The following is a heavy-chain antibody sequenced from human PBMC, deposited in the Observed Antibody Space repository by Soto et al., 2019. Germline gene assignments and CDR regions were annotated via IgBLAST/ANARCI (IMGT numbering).Heavy chain of an antibody. Sequence: PVGSLRLSCAASGFTFSSYAMSWVRQAPGKGLEWVSAISGSGGSTYYADSVKGRFTISRDNSKNTLYLQMNSLRAEDTAVYYCAKDRTGYSSSSPAFDYWGQGTLVTVSS. J-gene: IGHJ4*02. CDR1: GFTFSSYA. V-gene: IGHV3-23*01. CDR2: ISGSGGST. D-gene: IGHD6-6*01. CDR3: AKDRTGYSSSSPAFDY.